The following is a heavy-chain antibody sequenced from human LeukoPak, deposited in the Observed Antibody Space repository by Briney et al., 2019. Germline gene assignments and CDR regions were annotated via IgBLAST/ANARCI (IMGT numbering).Heavy chain of an antibody. CDR1: GYSISSGYY. Sequence: KPSETLSLTCTVSGYSISSGYYWGWIRQPPGKGLEWIGSIYHSGSTYYNPSLKSRVTISVDTSKNQFSLKLSSVTAADTAVYYCARVVAVAGEWYFDLWGRGTLVTVSS. CDR3: ARVVAVAGEWYFDL. V-gene: IGHV4-38-2*02. CDR2: IYHSGST. D-gene: IGHD6-19*01. J-gene: IGHJ2*01.